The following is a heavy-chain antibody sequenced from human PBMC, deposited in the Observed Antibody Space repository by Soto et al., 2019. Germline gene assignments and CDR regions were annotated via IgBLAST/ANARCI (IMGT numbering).Heavy chain of an antibody. V-gene: IGHV5-10-1*01. J-gene: IGHJ6*02. CDR3: ARLAGDGSSSYYYYGMDV. CDR2: IDPSDSYT. Sequence: GESLKISCKCSGYSFTSYWISCVLHMPGKGLEWMGRIDPSDSYTNYSPSFQGHVTISADKSISTAYLQWSSLKASDTAMYYCARLAGDGSSSYYYYGMDVWGQGTTVTVSS. CDR1: GYSFTSYW. D-gene: IGHD6-13*01.